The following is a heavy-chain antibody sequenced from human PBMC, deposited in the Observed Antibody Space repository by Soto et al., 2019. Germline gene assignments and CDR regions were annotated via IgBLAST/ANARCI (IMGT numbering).Heavy chain of an antibody. Sequence: PSETLSLTCAVYGGSFSGYYWSWIRQPPGKGLEWIGEINHSGSTNYNPSLKSRVTISVDTSKNQFSLKLSSVTAADTAVYYCARGLGRYFDWLSNYYFDYWGQGTLVTVSP. V-gene: IGHV4-34*01. CDR1: GGSFSGYY. CDR3: ARGLGRYFDWLSNYYFDY. D-gene: IGHD3-9*01. CDR2: INHSGST. J-gene: IGHJ4*02.